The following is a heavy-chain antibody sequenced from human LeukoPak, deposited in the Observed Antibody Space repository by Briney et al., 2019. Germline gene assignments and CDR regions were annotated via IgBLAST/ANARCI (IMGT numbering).Heavy chain of an antibody. Sequence: GASVKVSCKASGGTFSSYAISWVRQAPGQGLEWMGRIIPILGIANYAQKFQGRVTITADKSTSTAYMELRSLRSDDTAVYYCARGAAMATISALFDPWGQGTLVTVSS. J-gene: IGHJ5*02. CDR3: ARGAAMATISALFDP. V-gene: IGHV1-69*04. CDR2: IIPILGIA. D-gene: IGHD5-24*01. CDR1: GGTFSSYA.